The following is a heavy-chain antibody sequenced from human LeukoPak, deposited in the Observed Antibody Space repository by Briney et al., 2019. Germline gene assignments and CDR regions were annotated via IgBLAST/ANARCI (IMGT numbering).Heavy chain of an antibody. CDR2: IYYSGST. D-gene: IGHD2-2*01. J-gene: IGHJ6*03. CDR1: GGSISIYY. V-gene: IGHV4-59*01. Sequence: SETLSLTCTVSGGSISIYYWSWIRQPPGKGLEWIGYIYYSGSTSYNPSLKSRVTISVDTSKNQFSLKLSSVTAADTAVYYCARRVVVPAAMSFNYYYYMDVWGKGTTVTVSS. CDR3: ARRVVVPAAMSFNYYYYMDV.